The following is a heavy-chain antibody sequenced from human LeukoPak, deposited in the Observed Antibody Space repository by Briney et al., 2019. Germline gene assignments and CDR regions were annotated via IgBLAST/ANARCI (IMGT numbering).Heavy chain of an antibody. D-gene: IGHD2-15*01. CDR2: INPNSGGT. V-gene: IGHV1-2*02. J-gene: IGHJ4*02. CDR1: GYTFTGYY. CDR3: ARDGGYCSGGSCPPKY. Sequence: ASVKVSCKASGYTFTGYYMHWVRQAPGQGLEWMGWINPNSGGTNYAQKFQGRVTMTRDTSISTAYMELSRLRSYDTAVYYCARDGGYCSGGSCPPKYWGQGTLVTVSP.